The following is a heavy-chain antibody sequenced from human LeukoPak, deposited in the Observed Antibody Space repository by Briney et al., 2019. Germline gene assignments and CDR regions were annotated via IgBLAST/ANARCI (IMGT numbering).Heavy chain of an antibody. Sequence: GASVKVSCKASGYTFTGYYMHWVRQAPGQGLEWMGWINPNSGGTNYAQKFQGRVTTTRDTSTSTAYMELSRLRSDDTAVYYCAREMATTRDAFDIWGQGTMVTVSS. CDR3: AREMATTRDAFDI. V-gene: IGHV1-2*02. D-gene: IGHD5-24*01. J-gene: IGHJ3*02. CDR1: GYTFTGYY. CDR2: INPNSGGT.